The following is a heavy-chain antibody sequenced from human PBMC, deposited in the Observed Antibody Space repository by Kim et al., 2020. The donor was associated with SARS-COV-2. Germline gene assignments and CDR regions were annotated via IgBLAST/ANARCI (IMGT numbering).Heavy chain of an antibody. CDR3: ARGRPRLTMIVVLTRNVYDAFDI. CDR2: ISFDGSNK. CDR1: GFTFSSYA. J-gene: IGHJ3*02. Sequence: GGSLRLSCAASGFTFSSYAMHWVRQAPGKGLEWVAVISFDGSNKYYADSVKGRFTISRDNSKNMLYLQMNSLRAEDTAVYYCARGRPRLTMIVVLTRNVYDAFDIWGQGKMVTVSS. V-gene: IGHV3-30-3*01. D-gene: IGHD3-22*01.